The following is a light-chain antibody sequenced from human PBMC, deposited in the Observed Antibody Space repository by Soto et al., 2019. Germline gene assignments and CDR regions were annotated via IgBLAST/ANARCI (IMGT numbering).Light chain of an antibody. J-gene: IGKJ1*01. Sequence: ETVLTQSPGTLSLSPGERATLSCRASQSVSSSDLAWYQQKPGQAPRLLIYGASRRATGIPDRFSGSGSGTDCTLTISRLEPEDFAVYYCQQYGRSPPSWTFGQGTKVETK. CDR1: QSVSSSD. CDR3: QQYGRSPPSWT. V-gene: IGKV3-20*01. CDR2: GAS.